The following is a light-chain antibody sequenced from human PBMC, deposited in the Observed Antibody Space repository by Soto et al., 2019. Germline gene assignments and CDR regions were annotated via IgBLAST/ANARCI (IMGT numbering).Light chain of an antibody. Sequence: ETVMTQSPATLSVSPVERATLSCRASQGVSSLLAWYQQKPGQAPRLLIYDASNRATGIPARFSGSGSGTDFTLTISSLEPEDFAVYYCQQRSNWPITFGQGTRLEIK. CDR2: DAS. CDR3: QQRSNWPIT. V-gene: IGKV3D-11*01. CDR1: QGVSSL. J-gene: IGKJ5*01.